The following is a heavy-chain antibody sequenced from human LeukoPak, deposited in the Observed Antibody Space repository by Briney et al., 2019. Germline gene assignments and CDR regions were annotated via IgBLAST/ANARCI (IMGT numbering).Heavy chain of an antibody. V-gene: IGHV3-11*04. D-gene: IGHD2-15*01. CDR2: ISSSGRTI. J-gene: IGHJ4*02. CDR1: GFTFSDYY. Sequence: PGGSLRLSCAASGFTFSDYYMTWIRQAPGKGLEWVSYISSSGRTIFYADSVKGRFTVSRDNAKNSLYLQMNSLRAEDTAVYYCVRRYCSSSSCTLDSWGQGTLVTVSS. CDR3: VRRYCSSSSCTLDS.